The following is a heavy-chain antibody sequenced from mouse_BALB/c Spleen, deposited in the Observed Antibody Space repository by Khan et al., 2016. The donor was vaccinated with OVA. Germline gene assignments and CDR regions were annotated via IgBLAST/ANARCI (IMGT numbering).Heavy chain of an antibody. J-gene: IGHJ3*01. CDR3: TRRNWDVAWFAY. V-gene: IGHV1-5*01. Sequence: VQLQQSGTVLARPGASVKMSCKASGYTFTSYWMHWVQQRPGQGLEWIGDIYPGNTDTNYNQKFKGKAKLTAVTSTSTAYMELSSLTNEDSAVYYCTRRNWDVAWFAYWGQGTLVTVSA. CDR1: GYTFTSYW. D-gene: IGHD4-1*01. CDR2: IYPGNTDT.